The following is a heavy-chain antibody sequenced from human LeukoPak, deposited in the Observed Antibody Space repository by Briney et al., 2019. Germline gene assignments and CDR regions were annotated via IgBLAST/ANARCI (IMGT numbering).Heavy chain of an antibody. J-gene: IGHJ5*02. CDR2: IYSSGST. D-gene: IGHD2-2*03. Sequence: SETLSLTCTVSGGSINSYYWSWIRQPPGKGLEWIGYIYSSGSTNYNSSFKSRVTISVDTSKNQFSLKLSSVTAADTAVYYCARLLRVGYCSTTTCNWFDPWGQGTLVTVSS. CDR1: GGSINSYY. V-gene: IGHV4-59*12. CDR3: ARLLRVGYCSTTTCNWFDP.